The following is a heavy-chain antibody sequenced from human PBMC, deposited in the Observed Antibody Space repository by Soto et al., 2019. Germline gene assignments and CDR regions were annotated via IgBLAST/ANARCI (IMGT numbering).Heavy chain of an antibody. CDR1: GFTFSDYY. J-gene: IGHJ4*02. CDR2: ISSSSSYT. D-gene: IGHD6-13*01. CDR3: ARVVGPIAASCPFDH. V-gene: IGHV3-11*05. Sequence: QVQLVESGGGLVKPGGSLRLSCAASGFTFSDYYMSWIRQAPGKGLEWVSYISSSSSYTNYPDSVKGPFTISRDNAKNSRYLPMNRLRAEDQAVYYCARVVGPIAASCPFDHWGQGTLVTVSS.